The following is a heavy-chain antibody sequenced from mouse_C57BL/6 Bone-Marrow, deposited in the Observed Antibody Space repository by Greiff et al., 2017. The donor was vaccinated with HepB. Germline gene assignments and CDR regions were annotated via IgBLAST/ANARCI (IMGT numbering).Heavy chain of an antibody. CDR2: IDPENGDT. V-gene: IGHV14-4*01. CDR3: TTWGTTVVAPFDY. D-gene: IGHD1-1*01. J-gene: IGHJ2*01. Sequence: EVQLQQSGAELVRPGASVKLSCTASGFNIKDDYMHWVKQRPEQGLEWIGWIDPENGDTEYASKFQGKATITADTSSNTAYLQLSSLTSEDTAVYYCTTWGTTVVAPFDYWGQGTTLTVSS. CDR1: GFNIKDDY.